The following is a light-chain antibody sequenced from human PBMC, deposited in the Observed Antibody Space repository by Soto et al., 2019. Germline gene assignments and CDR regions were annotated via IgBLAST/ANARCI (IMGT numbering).Light chain of an antibody. Sequence: DIQMTQSPPSLSASVGDRVTITCRASQDISNYLAWYQQRPGQVPKLLIYHASTLQSGVPSRFSGSGSGTDFTLTISSLQPEDVATYYCQKYYSAVFTFGPGTKVDIK. CDR2: HAS. CDR1: QDISNY. CDR3: QKYYSAVFT. J-gene: IGKJ3*01. V-gene: IGKV1-27*01.